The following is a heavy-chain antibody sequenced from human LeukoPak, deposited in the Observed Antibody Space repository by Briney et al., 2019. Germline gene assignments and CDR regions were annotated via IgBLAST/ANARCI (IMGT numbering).Heavy chain of an antibody. CDR3: AREGDGLLSKDFDY. J-gene: IGHJ4*02. D-gene: IGHD2-15*01. CDR1: GYTFSGYY. CDR2: SSPNSGGA. V-gene: IGHV1-2*02. Sequence: GASVKVSCKASGYTFSGYYIHWVRQAPGQGLEWMGYSSPNSGGANSAQKFRGRVTMTRDTSISTAYMKLTRLGSDDTAVYYCAREGDGLLSKDFDYWGQGTLVTVSS.